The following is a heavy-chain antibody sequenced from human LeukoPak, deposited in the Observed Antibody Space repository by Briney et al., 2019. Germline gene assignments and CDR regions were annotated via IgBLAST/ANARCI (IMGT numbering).Heavy chain of an antibody. CDR2: IRDSGEA. D-gene: IGHD3/OR15-3a*01. CDR3: ARDRAANQDWVEFDP. V-gene: IGHV3-66*03. Sequence: AGGSLRLSCAVSGFRVSDYYMSWVRQAPGKGLEWVGLIRDSGEAFYADFARGRFAISRDESENTLYLQMNSLRVEDTAVYFCARDRAANQDWVEFDPWGQGTPVIVYS. CDR1: GFRVSDYY. J-gene: IGHJ5*02.